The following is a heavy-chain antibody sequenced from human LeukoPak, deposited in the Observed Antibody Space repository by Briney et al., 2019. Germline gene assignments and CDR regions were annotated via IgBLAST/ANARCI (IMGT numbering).Heavy chain of an antibody. Sequence: GGSLRPSCAASGFPFSVSWMHWFRQVPGKGLMWVSRITTDETTTYADSVRGRFSISRDNAKNTVYLQMNSLRVEDTAVYYCAKDWFATTDYWGQGILVTVSS. CDR3: AKDWFATTDY. V-gene: IGHV3-74*01. CDR1: GFPFSVSW. D-gene: IGHD1/OR15-1a*01. CDR2: ITTDETT. J-gene: IGHJ4*02.